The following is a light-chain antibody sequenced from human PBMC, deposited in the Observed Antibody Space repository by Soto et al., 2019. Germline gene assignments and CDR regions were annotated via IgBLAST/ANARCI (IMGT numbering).Light chain of an antibody. CDR2: GAS. Sequence: EIVLPQSPGTLSLSPGERATLSCRASQSVSSNYLAWYQQKPGQAPRLLIYGASSRATGIPDRFSGSGSGTEFSLTISRLEPEDFAVYYCRQYGGSPRTFGQGTKVEIK. CDR3: RQYGGSPRT. CDR1: QSVSSNY. J-gene: IGKJ1*01. V-gene: IGKV3-20*01.